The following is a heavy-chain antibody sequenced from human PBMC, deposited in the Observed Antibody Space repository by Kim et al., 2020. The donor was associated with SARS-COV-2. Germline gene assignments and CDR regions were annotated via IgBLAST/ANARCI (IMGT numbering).Heavy chain of an antibody. J-gene: IGHJ4*02. D-gene: IGHD3-9*01. Sequence: RKSRVTISVDTAKNQFSLKLSSVTAAETAVYYCASLNRYDILTGGYYFDYWGQGTLVTVSS. V-gene: IGHV4-39*01. CDR3: ASLNRYDILTGGYYFDY.